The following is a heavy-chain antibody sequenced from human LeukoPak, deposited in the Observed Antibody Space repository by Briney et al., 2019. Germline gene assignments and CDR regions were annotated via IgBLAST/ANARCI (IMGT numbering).Heavy chain of an antibody. CDR2: IIPIFGTA. J-gene: IGHJ4*02. D-gene: IGHD1-26*01. Sequence: SVKVSCKASGGTFSSYAISWVRQAPGQGLEWMGGIIPIFGTANYAQKFQGRVTITADKSTSTAYMELSSLRSEDTAVYYCARGVGATSYYYFDYWGQGTLVTVSS. CDR3: ARGVGATSYYYFDY. CDR1: GGTFSSYA. V-gene: IGHV1-69*06.